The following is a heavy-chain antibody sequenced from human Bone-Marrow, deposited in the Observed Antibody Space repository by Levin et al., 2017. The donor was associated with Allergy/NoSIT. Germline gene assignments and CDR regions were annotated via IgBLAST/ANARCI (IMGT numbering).Heavy chain of an antibody. CDR2: ISYDGSNQ. CDR1: GFTFSTYA. CDR3: ARVLSYTEPYYSGWYPRYYFDY. J-gene: IGHJ4*02. Sequence: GGSLRLSCATSGFTFSTYAMHWVRQAPGKGLEWVALISYDGSNQYYADSVKGRFTISRDNSKNTLYLQMNSLRAEDTAVYYCARVLSYTEPYYSGWYPRYYFDYWGQGTLVTVSS. V-gene: IGHV3-30-3*01. D-gene: IGHD6-19*01.